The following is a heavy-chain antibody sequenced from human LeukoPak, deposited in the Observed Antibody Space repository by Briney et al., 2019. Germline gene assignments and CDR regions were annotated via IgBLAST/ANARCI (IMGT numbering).Heavy chain of an antibody. D-gene: IGHD3-9*01. Sequence: GGSLRLSCAASGFTFNNYAMSWVRQASGKGLEWVSAISDNGGSTYYADSVKGRFTISRDNSKNTLYLQMNSLRAEDTAMYYRAKESYYDILTGYSHYWGQGTLVTVSS. CDR2: ISDNGGST. CDR3: AKESYYDILTGYSHY. V-gene: IGHV3-23*01. CDR1: GFTFNNYA. J-gene: IGHJ4*02.